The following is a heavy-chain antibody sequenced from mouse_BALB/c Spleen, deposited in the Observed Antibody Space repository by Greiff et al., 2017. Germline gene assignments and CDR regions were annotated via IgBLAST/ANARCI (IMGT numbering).Heavy chain of an antibody. CDR2: IRSKSNNYAT. Sequence: EVQRVESGGGLVQPKGSLKLSCAASGFTFNTYAMHWVCQAPGKGLEWVARIRSKSNNYATYYADSVKDRFTISRDDSQSMLYLQMNNLKTEDTAMYYCVREDWLGHAMDYWGQGTSVTVSS. J-gene: IGHJ4*01. CDR1: GFTFNTYA. V-gene: IGHV10-3*03. CDR3: VREDWLGHAMDY. D-gene: IGHD4-1*01.